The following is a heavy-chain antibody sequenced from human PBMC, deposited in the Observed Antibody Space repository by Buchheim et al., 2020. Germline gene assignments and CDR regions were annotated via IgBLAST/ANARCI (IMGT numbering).Heavy chain of an antibody. CDR3: ATLQSGWSFDY. CDR2: IWNDGTNK. J-gene: IGHJ4*02. CDR1: GFTFSSYG. D-gene: IGHD6-19*01. Sequence: QVQLVESGGGVVQPGRSLRLSCAASGFTFSSYGMHWVRQAPGKGLEWVAFIWNDGTNKYYADSVKGRFTISRDNPKNTMYLQMNSLRAEDTAVYYCATLQSGWSFDYWGQGTL. V-gene: IGHV3-33*01.